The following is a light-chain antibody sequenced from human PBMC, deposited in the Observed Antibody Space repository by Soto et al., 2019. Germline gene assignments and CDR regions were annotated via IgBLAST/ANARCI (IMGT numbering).Light chain of an antibody. J-gene: IGLJ2*01. Sequence: QAVVTQPPSASGTPGQRVTISCSGSSSNIGRNTVNWYQQLPGTAPKLLLYSNNQRPSGVPDRFSGSKSGTSASMAISGVQSEDEADYYCAAWDDRLKGPVFGGRTKLTVL. V-gene: IGLV1-44*01. CDR2: SNN. CDR3: AAWDDRLKGPV. CDR1: SSNIGRNT.